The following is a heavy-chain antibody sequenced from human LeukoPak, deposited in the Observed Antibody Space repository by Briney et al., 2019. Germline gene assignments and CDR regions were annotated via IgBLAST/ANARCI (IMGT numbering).Heavy chain of an antibody. CDR1: GFTFSSYS. V-gene: IGHV3-48*01. CDR2: ISSSSSTI. D-gene: IGHD3-3*01. CDR3: ARDYYDFWSGFPRSTPKYYTDV. J-gene: IGHJ6*03. Sequence: GGSLRLSCASSGFTFSSYSMNWVRQAPGKGLEWVSYISSSSSTIYYADSVKGRFTISRDNAKNSLYLQMNSLRAEDTAVYYCARDYYDFWSGFPRSTPKYYTDVWGKGTTVTVSS.